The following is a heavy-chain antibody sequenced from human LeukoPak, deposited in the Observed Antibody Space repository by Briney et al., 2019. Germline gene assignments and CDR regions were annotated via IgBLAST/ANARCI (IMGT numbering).Heavy chain of an antibody. CDR3: ARGGSYLYYYYGMDV. D-gene: IGHD1-26*01. CDR2: ISGSGGST. J-gene: IGHJ6*02. CDR1: GFTFSSYA. V-gene: IGHV3-23*01. Sequence: GGSLRLSCAASGFTFSSYAMRWVSQAPGKGREWVSAISGSGGSTYYADSVKGRFTISRDNSKNTLYLQMNSLIAEDTAVYYCARGGSYLYYYYGMDVWGQGTTVTVSS.